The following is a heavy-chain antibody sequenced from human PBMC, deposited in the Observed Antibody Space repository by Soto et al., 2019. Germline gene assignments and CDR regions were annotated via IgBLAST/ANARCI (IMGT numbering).Heavy chain of an antibody. V-gene: IGHV1-69*06. Sequence: SVKVSFKASRGTFSSYAISWVGQAPGQGREWMGGIIPIFGTANYAQKFQGRVTITADKSTSTAYMELSSLSSEDKAVYHCARNSELDDSSGLSPESGMEIWGQGTTVTVSS. CDR1: RGTFSSYA. CDR2: IIPIFGTA. J-gene: IGHJ6*02. D-gene: IGHD3-22*01. CDR3: ARNSELDDSSGLSPESGMEI.